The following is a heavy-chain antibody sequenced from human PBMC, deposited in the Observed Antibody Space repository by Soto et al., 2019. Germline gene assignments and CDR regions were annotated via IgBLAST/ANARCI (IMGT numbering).Heavy chain of an antibody. V-gene: IGHV3-30-3*01. CDR3: ARGIAVAGRRSYYYYYGMDV. J-gene: IGHJ6*02. CDR1: GFTFSSYA. Sequence: QVQLVESGGGVVQPGRSLRLSCAASGFTFSSYAMHWVRQAPGKGLEWVAVISYDGSNKYYADSVKGRFTISRVNSKNTLYLQMNSLRAEDTAVYYCARGIAVAGRRSYYYYYGMDVWGQGTTVTVSS. CDR2: ISYDGSNK. D-gene: IGHD6-19*01.